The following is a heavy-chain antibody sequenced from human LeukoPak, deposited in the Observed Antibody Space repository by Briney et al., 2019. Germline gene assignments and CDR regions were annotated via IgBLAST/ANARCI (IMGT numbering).Heavy chain of an antibody. V-gene: IGHV1-2*02. J-gene: IGHJ4*02. D-gene: IGHD6-13*01. CDR3: ARVRTDIAGRLHYLDY. Sequence: ASVKVSCKASGYTFTAYYMHWVRQAPGQGLEWMGWINPKNGGTNYAQKFQGRVTMTRDTSISTAYMGLRRLRSDDTALYYCARVRTDIAGRLHYLDYWGQGTLVTVSS. CDR1: GYTFTAYY. CDR2: INPKNGGT.